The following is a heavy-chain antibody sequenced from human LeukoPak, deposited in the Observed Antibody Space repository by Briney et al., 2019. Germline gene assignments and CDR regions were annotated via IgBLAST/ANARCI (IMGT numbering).Heavy chain of an antibody. CDR1: GFTFSSYS. J-gene: IGHJ6*03. CDR3: AKGGYYHGYYYYYMDV. V-gene: IGHV3-7*03. D-gene: IGHD3-3*01. CDR2: INPDGSEK. Sequence: QPGGSLRLSCAASGFTFSSYSMNWVRQAPGNGLEWVANINPDGSEKYSVDSVTGRFTISRDNSKNTLYLQMNSLRAEDTAIYYCAKGGYYHGYYYYYMDVWGKGTTVTISS.